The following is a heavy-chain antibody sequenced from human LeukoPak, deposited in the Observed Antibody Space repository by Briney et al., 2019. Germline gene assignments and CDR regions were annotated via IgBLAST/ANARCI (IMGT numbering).Heavy chain of an antibody. D-gene: IGHD2-2*01. CDR2: ISSSGSTI. CDR3: ARDIVVVPAGMDV. J-gene: IGHJ6*04. Sequence: GGSLRLSCAASGFTFSDYYMSWIRQAPGKGLEWVSYISSSGSTIYYADPVKGRFTISRDNAKNSLYLQMNSLRAEDTAVYYCARDIVVVPAGMDVWGKGTTVTVSS. CDR1: GFTFSDYY. V-gene: IGHV3-11*01.